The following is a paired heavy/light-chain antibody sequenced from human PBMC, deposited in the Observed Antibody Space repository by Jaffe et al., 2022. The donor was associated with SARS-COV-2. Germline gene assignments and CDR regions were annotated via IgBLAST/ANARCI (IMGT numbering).Light chain of an antibody. V-gene: IGLV1-47*01. Sequence: QSVLTQPPSASGTPGQRVTISCSGSSSNIGSNYVYWYQQLPGTAPKLLIYRNNQRPSGVPDRFSGSKSGTSASLAISGLRSEDEADYYCAAWDDSLSGLWVFGGGTKLTVL. J-gene: IGLJ3*02. CDR2: RNN. CDR3: AAWDDSLSGLWV. CDR1: SSNIGSNY.
Heavy chain of an antibody. V-gene: IGHV4-39*01. CDR2: IYYSGST. D-gene: IGHD3-22*01. CDR3: ARPTDYYYDSSGYYPDAFDI. J-gene: IGHJ3*02. CDR1: GGSISSSSYY. Sequence: QLQLQESGPGLVKPSETLSLTCTVSGGSISSSSYYWGWIRQPPGKGLEWIGSIYYSGSTYYNPSLKSRVTISVDTSKNQFSLKLSSVTAADTAVYYCARPTDYYYDSSGYYPDAFDIWGQGTMVTVSS.